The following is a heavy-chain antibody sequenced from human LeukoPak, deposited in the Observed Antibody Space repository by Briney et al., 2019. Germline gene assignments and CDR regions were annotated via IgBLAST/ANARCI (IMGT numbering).Heavy chain of an antibody. CDR1: GRSMCSFY. V-gene: IGHV4-59*07. CDR2: IYYSGST. Sequence: SDPLSLTCTLSGRSMCSFYWSGLRHPRGRGLEGFGYIYYSGSTNYHPSLKSRVTISVDTSKNQFSLTLSSVPAADTAVYYCARSLEGDPCGSGSPDYWGQGTLVTVSS. D-gene: IGHD3-10*01. J-gene: IGHJ4*02. CDR3: ARSLEGDPCGSGSPDY.